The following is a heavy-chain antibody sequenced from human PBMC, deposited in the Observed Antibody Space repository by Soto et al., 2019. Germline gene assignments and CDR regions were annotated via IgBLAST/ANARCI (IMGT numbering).Heavy chain of an antibody. D-gene: IGHD6-6*01. CDR2: IWYDGSNK. CDR3: AREKYRQNLGLSRIGAFDY. V-gene: IGHV3-33*01. CDR1: GFTFSSYG. Sequence: QVQLVESGGGVVQPGRSLRLSCAASGFTFSSYGMHWVRQAPGKGLEWVAVIWYDGSNKYYADSVKGRFTISRDNSKNTLYLQMNSRRAEDTAVYYCAREKYRQNLGLSRIGAFDYWGQGTLVTVSS. J-gene: IGHJ4*02.